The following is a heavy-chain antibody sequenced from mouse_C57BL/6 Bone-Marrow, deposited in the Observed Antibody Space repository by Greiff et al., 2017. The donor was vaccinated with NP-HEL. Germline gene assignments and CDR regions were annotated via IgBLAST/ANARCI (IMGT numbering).Heavy chain of an antibody. Sequence: VQLQQSGAELAKPGASVKLSCKASGYTFTSYWMHWVKQRPGQGLEWIGYINPSSGYTKYNQKFKDKATLTADKSSRTAYMQLSSLTYEDSAVYYCAPTGFDYWGQGTTLTVSS. V-gene: IGHV1-7*01. CDR1: GYTFTSYW. J-gene: IGHJ2*01. CDR3: APTGFDY. D-gene: IGHD4-1*02. CDR2: INPSSGYT.